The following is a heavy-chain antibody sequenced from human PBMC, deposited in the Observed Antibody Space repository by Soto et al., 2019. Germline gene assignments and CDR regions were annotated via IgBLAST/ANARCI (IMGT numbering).Heavy chain of an antibody. Sequence: SETLSLTCTVSGGSISSSSYYWGWIRQPPGKGLEWIGSIYYSGSTYYNPSLKSRVTISVDTSKNQFSLKLSSVTAADTAVYYCASPERGGSGSYYQDWGQGTLVTVSS. CDR1: GGSISSSSYY. V-gene: IGHV4-39*01. CDR3: ASPERGGSGSYYQD. CDR2: IYYSGST. J-gene: IGHJ1*01. D-gene: IGHD1-26*01.